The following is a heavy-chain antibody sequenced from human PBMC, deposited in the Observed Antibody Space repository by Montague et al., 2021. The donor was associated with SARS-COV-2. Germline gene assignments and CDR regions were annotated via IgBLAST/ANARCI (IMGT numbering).Heavy chain of an antibody. D-gene: IGHD5-12*01. Sequence: SETLSLTRTVSGGSISSSNYYWDWIRQPPGKGLEWIGSIYDSGSTYYXPSLKSRVTISVDTSKNHFSLKLSSVTAADTAVYYCARRGRKLLPVATTIGGFDIGGQGTMVTVSS. V-gene: IGHV4-39*02. CDR3: ARRGRKLLPVATTIGGFDI. CDR2: IYDSGST. J-gene: IGHJ3*02. CDR1: GGSISSSNYY.